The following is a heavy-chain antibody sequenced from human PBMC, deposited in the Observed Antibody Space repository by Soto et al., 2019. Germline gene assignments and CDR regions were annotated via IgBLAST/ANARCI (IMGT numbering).Heavy chain of an antibody. CDR3: ARERTTVTTWYFDY. Sequence: QVQLQESGPGLVKPSQTLSLTCTVSGGSISSGGYYWSWIRQHPGKGLEWIGYIYYSGSTYYNPSLKSRVNISVDTSKNQFSLKLSSVTAADTAVYYCARERTTVTTWYFDYWGQGTLVTVSS. D-gene: IGHD4-4*01. V-gene: IGHV4-31*03. CDR1: GGSISSGGYY. J-gene: IGHJ4*02. CDR2: IYYSGST.